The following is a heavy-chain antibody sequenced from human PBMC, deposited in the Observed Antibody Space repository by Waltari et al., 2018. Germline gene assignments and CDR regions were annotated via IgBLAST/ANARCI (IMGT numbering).Heavy chain of an antibody. J-gene: IGHJ6*02. CDR3: ARSISAKGRGLDV. Sequence: QVQLQESGPGLVTPSETLSLTCSVSGASISLYFWNWVRQSPGKGLEWIVIMYDGVATIYNPSLESRVSMSVDTSKSHFTLKLASVTAADTGMYFCARSISAKGRGLDVWGQGTTVIVSS. CDR1: GASISLYF. V-gene: IGHV4-59*01. CDR2: MYDGVAT. D-gene: IGHD3-3*02.